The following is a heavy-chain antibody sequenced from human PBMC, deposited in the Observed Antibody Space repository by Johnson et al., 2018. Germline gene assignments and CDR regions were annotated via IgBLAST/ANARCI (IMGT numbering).Heavy chain of an antibody. J-gene: IGHJ6*03. CDR2: IFSDDPT. CDR3: WRLRCCGTPYMDS. D-gene: IGHD2-15*01. V-gene: IGHV3-66*02. CDR1: GFTIDDHY. Sequence: IQLVQSGGGLVQPGGSLRLSCTGSGFTIDDHYMNWVRQPPGKGLEWVSLIFSDDPTYYTDSVQGRFTISRDPSKTPLYLQMASLTPEDTAFYYCWRLRCCGTPYMDSWGKGTAVTVSS.